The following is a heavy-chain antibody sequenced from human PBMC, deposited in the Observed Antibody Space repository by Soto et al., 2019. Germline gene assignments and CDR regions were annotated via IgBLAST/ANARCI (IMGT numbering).Heavy chain of an antibody. CDR2: ISYDGTNQ. J-gene: IGHJ4*02. Sequence: QVQLVESGGGVVQPGRSLRLSCAASGFPFSSYGMHWVRQAPGKGLDWVALISYDGTNQYYADSVKGRFTVSRDNSKNTLYLHMSSLRAEDTAVYYCACGQYYFDYCGQGTRVSVSS. D-gene: IGHD2-21*01. CDR3: ACGQYYFDY. CDR1: GFPFSSYG. V-gene: IGHV3-30*03.